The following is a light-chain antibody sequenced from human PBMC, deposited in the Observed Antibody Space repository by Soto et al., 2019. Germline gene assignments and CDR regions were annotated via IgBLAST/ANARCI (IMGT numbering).Light chain of an antibody. CDR2: DAS. J-gene: IGKJ1*01. V-gene: IGKV3-11*01. CDR3: QQYGSSGT. Sequence: EVVLTQSPANLSLSPGERATLSCRASPSVSNYLACCQQKPGQAPRLLIYDASNRATGIPARFSGSGPVTDFTLTITRLEREEFAVYYCQQYGSSGTFGQGTKVDIK. CDR1: PSVSNY.